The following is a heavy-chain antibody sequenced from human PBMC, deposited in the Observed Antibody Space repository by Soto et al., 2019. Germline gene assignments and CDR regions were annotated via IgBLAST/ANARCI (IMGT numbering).Heavy chain of an antibody. CDR3: ARGRHYDILTGYTFYGMDV. CDR1: GFAFSSYD. V-gene: IGHV3-13*05. J-gene: IGHJ6*02. D-gene: IGHD3-9*01. Sequence: GGSLRLSCAASGFAFSSYDMHWVRQATGKGLEWVSAIGTAGDPYYPGSVKGRFTISRENAKNSLYLQMNSLRAGDTAVYYCARGRHYDILTGYTFYGMDVWGQGTTVTVSS. CDR2: IGTAGDP.